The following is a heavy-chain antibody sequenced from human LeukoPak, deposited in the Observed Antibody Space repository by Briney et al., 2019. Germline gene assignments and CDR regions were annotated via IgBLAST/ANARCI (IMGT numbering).Heavy chain of an antibody. J-gene: IGHJ5*02. CDR2: ISAYNGNK. CDR3: ARDRSGIVVVPAAIRENWFDP. D-gene: IGHD2-2*02. V-gene: IGHV1-18*01. CDR1: GYTFTSYG. Sequence: ASVKVSCKASGYTFTSYGISWVRQAPGQGLEWMGWISAYNGNKNYAQKLQGRVTMTTDTSTSTAYMELRSLRSDDTAVYYCARDRSGIVVVPAAIRENWFDPWGQGTLVTVSS.